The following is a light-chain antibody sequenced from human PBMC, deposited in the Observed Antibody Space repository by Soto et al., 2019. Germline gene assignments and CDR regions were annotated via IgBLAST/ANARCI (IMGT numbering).Light chain of an antibody. Sequence: DIQMTQSPSTLSASVGDRVTITCRASQSISSWLAWYQQKTGKAPKVLIYKASSLESGVPSRFSGSGSGTEFTLTISSLQPDDFAAYYCQQYNSYPTFGQVTRLEIK. CDR1: QSISSW. CDR2: KAS. CDR3: QQYNSYPT. J-gene: IGKJ5*01. V-gene: IGKV1-5*03.